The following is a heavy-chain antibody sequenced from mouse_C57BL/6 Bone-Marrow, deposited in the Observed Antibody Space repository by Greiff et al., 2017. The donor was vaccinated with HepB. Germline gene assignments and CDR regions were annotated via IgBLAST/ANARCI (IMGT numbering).Heavy chain of an antibody. D-gene: IGHD1-1*01. J-gene: IGHJ1*03. V-gene: IGHV1-81*01. CDR3: APATTVVAGDWYFDV. Sequence: VQLVESGAELARPGASVKLSCKASGYTFTSYGISWVKQRTGQGLEWIGEIYPRSGNTYYNEKFKGKATLTADKSSSTAYMELRSLTSEDSAVYFCAPATTVVAGDWYFDVWGTGTTVTVSS. CDR2: IYPRSGNT. CDR1: GYTFTSYG.